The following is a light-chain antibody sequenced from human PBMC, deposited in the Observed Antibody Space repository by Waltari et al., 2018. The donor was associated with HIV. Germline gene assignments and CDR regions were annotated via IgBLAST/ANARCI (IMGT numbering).Light chain of an antibody. V-gene: IGKV3-15*01. CDR1: QPIRSN. CDR3: QQSHRTPVT. Sequence: EILMTQSPATLSVSPGARATLSCRASQPIRSNLAWYQQKPGQAPRLLLYDASTRATGIPARFSGSGSGTEFTLTISTLRPDDFGTYFCQQSHRTPVTFGQGTRLE. CDR2: DAS. J-gene: IGKJ5*01.